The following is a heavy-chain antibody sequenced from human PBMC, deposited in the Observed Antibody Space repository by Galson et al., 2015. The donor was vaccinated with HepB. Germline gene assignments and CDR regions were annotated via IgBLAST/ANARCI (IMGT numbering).Heavy chain of an antibody. CDR1: EFPFSRYW. J-gene: IGHJ6*02. CDR2: ISNDGIST. V-gene: IGHV3-74*01. Sequence: SLRLSCAASEFPFSRYWMHWARQAPGKGLVWVSRISNDGISTTYADSVKGRFTISRDNAKSTLYLQMNSLRTEDTAVYYCARAFRGVLPYYGMDVWGQGATVTVSS. D-gene: IGHD3-10*01. CDR3: ARAFRGVLPYYGMDV.